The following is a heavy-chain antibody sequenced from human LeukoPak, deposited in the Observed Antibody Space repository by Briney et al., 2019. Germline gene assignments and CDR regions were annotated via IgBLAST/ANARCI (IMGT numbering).Heavy chain of an antibody. V-gene: IGHV4-4*07. Sequence: SETLSLTCTVSGGSISSYYWSWIRQLAGKGLEWIGRIYTSGSTNYNPSLKSRVTMSVDTSKNQFSLKLSSVTAADTAVYYCARERGFSSSWPTDYYYYYMDVWGKGTTVTVSS. D-gene: IGHD6-13*01. CDR2: IYTSGST. J-gene: IGHJ6*03. CDR3: ARERGFSSSWPTDYYYYYMDV. CDR1: GGSISSYY.